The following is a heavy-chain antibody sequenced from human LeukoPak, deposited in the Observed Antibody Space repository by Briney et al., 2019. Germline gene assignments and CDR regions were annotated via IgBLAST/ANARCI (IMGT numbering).Heavy chain of an antibody. CDR1: GGSFSGYY. Sequence: SETLSLTCAVYGGSFSGYYWSWIRQPPGKGLEWIGEINHSGSTNYNPSLKSRVTISVDTSKNQFSLKLSSVTAADTAVYYCARGLGGWFDPWGQGTLVTVSS. D-gene: IGHD3-16*01. CDR3: ARGLGGWFDP. J-gene: IGHJ5*02. V-gene: IGHV4-34*01. CDR2: INHSGST.